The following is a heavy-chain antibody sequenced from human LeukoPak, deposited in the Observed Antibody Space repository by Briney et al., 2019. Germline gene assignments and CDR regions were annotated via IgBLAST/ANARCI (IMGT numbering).Heavy chain of an antibody. CDR1: GFTFSSYA. D-gene: IGHD3-22*01. Sequence: GRSLRLSCAASGFTFSSYAMHWVRQAPGKGLEWVSYISSSGSTIYYADSVKGRFTISRDNAKNSLYLQMNSLRAEDTAVYYCARDATYYYDSSGLVDYWGQGTLVTVSS. CDR3: ARDATYYYDSSGLVDY. CDR2: ISSSGSTI. J-gene: IGHJ4*02. V-gene: IGHV3-48*03.